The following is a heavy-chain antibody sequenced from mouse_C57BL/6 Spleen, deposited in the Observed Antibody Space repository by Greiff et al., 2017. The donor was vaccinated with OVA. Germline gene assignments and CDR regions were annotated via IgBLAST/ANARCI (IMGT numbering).Heavy chain of an antibody. CDR1: GYTFTSYW. Sequence: QVQLKQPGAELVKPGASVKLSCKASGYTFTSYWMHWVKQRPGQGLEWIGMIHPNSGGTNYNEKFKSKATLTVDKSSSTAYMQLSSLTSEDSAVYYCARGGGFDYWGQGTTLTVSS. D-gene: IGHD1-1*02. CDR3: ARGGGFDY. CDR2: IHPNSGGT. J-gene: IGHJ2*01. V-gene: IGHV1-64*01.